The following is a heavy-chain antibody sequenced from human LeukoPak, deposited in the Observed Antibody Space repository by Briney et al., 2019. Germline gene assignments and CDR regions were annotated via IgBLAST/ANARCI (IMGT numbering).Heavy chain of an antibody. D-gene: IGHD2-21*02. V-gene: IGHV4-34*01. CDR1: GGSFSGYY. CDR2: INHSGST. Sequence: TSETLSLTCAVYGGSFSGYYWSWIRQPPGKGLEWIGEINHSGSTNYNPSLKSRVTISVDTSKNQFSLKLSSVTAADTAVYYRTRGRGIVVVTAIISKYYFDYWGQGTLVTVSS. J-gene: IGHJ4*02. CDR3: TRGRGIVVVTAIISKYYFDY.